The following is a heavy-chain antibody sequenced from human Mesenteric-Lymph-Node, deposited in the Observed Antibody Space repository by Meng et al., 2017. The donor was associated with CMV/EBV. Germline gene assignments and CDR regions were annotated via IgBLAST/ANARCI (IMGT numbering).Heavy chain of an antibody. CDR2: ISYDGSNK. J-gene: IGHJ3*02. V-gene: IGHV3-30-3*01. CDR1: AFTFSSYA. Sequence: GESLKISCAASAFTFSSYAIHWVRQAPGKGLEWVAVISYDGSNKYYADSVKGRFTISRDNSKNILYLQMNSLRAEDTAVYYCARDKGYCSSTFCYGSFDMWGQGTMVTVSS. CDR3: ARDKGYCSSTFCYGSFDM. D-gene: IGHD2-2*01.